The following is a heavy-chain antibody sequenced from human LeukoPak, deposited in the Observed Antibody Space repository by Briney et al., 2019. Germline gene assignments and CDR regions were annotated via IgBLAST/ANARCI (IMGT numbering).Heavy chain of an antibody. CDR3: AKEGWLQFLDY. Sequence: GGSLILSCAASGFTFSSYGMHWVRQAPGKGLEWVAVIWYDGSNKYYADSVKGRFTISRDNSKNTLYLQMNSLRAEDTAVYYCAKEGWLQFLDYWGQGTLVTVSS. CDR1: GFTFSSYG. D-gene: IGHD5-24*01. CDR2: IWYDGSNK. V-gene: IGHV3-33*06. J-gene: IGHJ4*02.